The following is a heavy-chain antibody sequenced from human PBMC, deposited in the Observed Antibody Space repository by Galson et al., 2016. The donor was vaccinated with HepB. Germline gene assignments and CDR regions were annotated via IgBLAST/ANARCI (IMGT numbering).Heavy chain of an antibody. CDR2: ITDNGGHT. Sequence: SLRLSCAASGLTFSSYAMTWVRQAPGKGLEWVSTITDNGGHTYYADSVKGRFPISRDNSKNTLYLQMKSLRAEDTALYYCASHAASGSYSDYFPHWGQGTLVTVSS. CDR1: GLTFSSYA. CDR3: ASHAASGSYSDYFPH. J-gene: IGHJ4*02. V-gene: IGHV3-23*01. D-gene: IGHD3-10*01.